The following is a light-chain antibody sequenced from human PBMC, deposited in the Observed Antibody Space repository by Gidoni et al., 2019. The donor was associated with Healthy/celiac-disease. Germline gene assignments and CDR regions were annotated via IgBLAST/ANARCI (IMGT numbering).Light chain of an antibody. CDR2: QDS. CDR1: KLGDKS. Sequence: TQPPSTPVAPGQTASITCSGEKLGDKSACWYQQKPGPSPVLVIYQDSKRPSGIPERFSGSNSGNTATLTISGTQAMDEADYYCQAWDSSTHVVFGGGTKLTVL. V-gene: IGLV3-1*01. CDR3: QAWDSSTHVV. J-gene: IGLJ2*01.